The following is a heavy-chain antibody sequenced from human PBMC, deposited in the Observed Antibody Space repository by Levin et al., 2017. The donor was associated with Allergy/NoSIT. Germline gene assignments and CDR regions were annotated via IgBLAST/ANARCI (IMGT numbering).Heavy chain of an antibody. Sequence: PSETLSLTCAVSGGSISSGGYSWSWIRQPPGTGLEWIGYIYHSGSTYYNPSLKSRVTISVDRSKNQFSLKLSSVTAADTAVYYCARTITMVRGEGKGWFDPWGQGTLVTVSS. J-gene: IGHJ5*02. CDR3: ARTITMVRGEGKGWFDP. V-gene: IGHV4-30-2*01. CDR1: GGSISSGGYS. D-gene: IGHD3-10*01. CDR2: IYHSGST.